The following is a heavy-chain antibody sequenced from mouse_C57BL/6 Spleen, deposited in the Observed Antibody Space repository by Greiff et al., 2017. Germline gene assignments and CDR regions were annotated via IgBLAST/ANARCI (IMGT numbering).Heavy chain of an antibody. J-gene: IGHJ2*01. D-gene: IGHD3-3*01. CDR2: IYPGSGST. CDR3: ARRDVDY. Sequence: VQLQQPGAELVKPGASVKMSCTASGYTFTSYWIPWVKQRPGQGLEWIGDIYPGSGSTNYNEKFKSKATLTVDTSSSTAYLQLSSLTSEDSAVYYCARRDVDYWGQGTTLTVSS. V-gene: IGHV1-55*01. CDR1: GYTFTSYW.